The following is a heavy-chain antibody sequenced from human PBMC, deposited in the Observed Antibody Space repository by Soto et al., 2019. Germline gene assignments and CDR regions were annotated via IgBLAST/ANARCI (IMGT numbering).Heavy chain of an antibody. D-gene: IGHD5-18*01. V-gene: IGHV3-33*01. J-gene: IGHJ6*02. CDR3: ARDRSWIQLWSGHGMDV. CDR2: IWYDGSNK. CDR1: GFTFSSYG. Sequence: QVQLVESGGGVVQPGRSLRLSCAASGFTFSSYGMHWVRQAPGKGLEWVAVIWYDGSNKYYADSVKGRFTISRDNSKNTLYLQMNSLRAADTAVYYCARDRSWIQLWSGHGMDVWGQGTTVTVSS.